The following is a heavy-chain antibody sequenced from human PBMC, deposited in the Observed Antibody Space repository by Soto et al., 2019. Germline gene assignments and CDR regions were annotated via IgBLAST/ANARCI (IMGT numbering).Heavy chain of an antibody. Sequence: SVNVSCKASGGTFSSYAISWVRQAPGQGLEWMGGIIPIFGTANYAQKFQGRVTITADESTSTAYMELSSLRSEDTAVYYCARVGLDYYTRWFDPWGQGTLVTVS. CDR1: GGTFSSYA. J-gene: IGHJ5*02. V-gene: IGHV1-69*13. D-gene: IGHD3-22*01. CDR3: ARVGLDYYTRWFDP. CDR2: IIPIFGTA.